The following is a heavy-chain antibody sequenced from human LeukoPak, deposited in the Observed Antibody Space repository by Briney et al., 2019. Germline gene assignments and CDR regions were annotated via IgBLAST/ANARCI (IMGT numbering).Heavy chain of an antibody. D-gene: IGHD3-22*01. CDR2: MSPNSGDT. CDR1: GYTFTSYD. V-gene: IGHV1-8*01. CDR3: ARDQGYYDSSGYYFDY. Sequence: ASVKVSCKASGYTFTSYDFNWVRQATGQRPEWMGWMSPNSGDTGYAQKFQDRVTMTRNTSISTAYMELSSLRSDDTAVYYCARDQGYYDSSGYYFDYWGQGTLVTVSS. J-gene: IGHJ4*02.